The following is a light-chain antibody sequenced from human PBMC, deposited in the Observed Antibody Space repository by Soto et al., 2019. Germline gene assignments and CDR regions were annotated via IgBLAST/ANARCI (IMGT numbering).Light chain of an antibody. CDR3: QQSYSTPYT. CDR2: DAS. CDR1: QTISTY. V-gene: IGKV1-39*01. Sequence: DIQMTQSPSSLSASVGDRVTITCRASQTISTYLNWYQQKPGKAPRLLIYDASSLLSGVPSRFSGSGSGTDFTLTIASLQPEDFATYYCQQSYSTPYTFGHGTKV. J-gene: IGKJ2*01.